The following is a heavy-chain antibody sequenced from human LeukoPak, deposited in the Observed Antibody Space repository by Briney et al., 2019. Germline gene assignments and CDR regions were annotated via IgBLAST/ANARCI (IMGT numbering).Heavy chain of an antibody. Sequence: PGGSLRLSCAASGFTFRTYCMHWVRQAPGKGLEWVAFLRYDGSNIYYADSVKGRFTISRDNSKNTLYLQMNSLRAEDTAVYYCARDGHYYDSKEAAVSDPWGQGTLVTVSS. V-gene: IGHV3-30*02. CDR2: LRYDGSNI. CDR3: ARDGHYYDSKEAAVSDP. D-gene: IGHD3-22*01. J-gene: IGHJ5*02. CDR1: GFTFRTYC.